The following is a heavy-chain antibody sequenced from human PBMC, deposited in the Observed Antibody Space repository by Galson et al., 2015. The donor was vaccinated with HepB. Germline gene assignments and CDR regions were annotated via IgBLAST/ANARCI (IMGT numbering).Heavy chain of an antibody. D-gene: IGHD3-10*02. CDR2: ISSSSSYI. V-gene: IGHV3-21*01. Sequence: SLRLSCAASGFTFSSYSMNWVRQAPGKGLEWVSSISSSSSYIYYADSVKGRFTISRDNAKNSLYLQMNSLRAEDTAVYYCARDLFGVYPGGMDVWGQGTTVTVSS. CDR1: GFTFSSYS. CDR3: ARDLFGVYPGGMDV. J-gene: IGHJ6*02.